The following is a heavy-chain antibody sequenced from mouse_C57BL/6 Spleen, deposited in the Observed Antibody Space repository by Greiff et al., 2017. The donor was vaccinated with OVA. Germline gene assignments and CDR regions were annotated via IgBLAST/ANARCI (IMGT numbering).Heavy chain of an antibody. CDR1: GFTFSDYY. CDR2: ISNGGGST. D-gene: IGHD1-1*01. J-gene: IGHJ4*01. Sequence: EVNVVESGGGLVQPGGSLKLSCAASGFTFSDYYMYWVRQTPEKRLEWVAYISNGGGSTYSPDTVKGRFTISRDNAKNTLYLQMSRLKSEDTAMYYCARHYGSSPYYAMDYWGQGTSVTVSS. V-gene: IGHV5-12*01. CDR3: ARHYGSSPYYAMDY.